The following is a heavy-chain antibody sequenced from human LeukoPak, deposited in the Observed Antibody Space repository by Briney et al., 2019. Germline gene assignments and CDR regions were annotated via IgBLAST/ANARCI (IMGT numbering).Heavy chain of an antibody. CDR1: GFTFSSYW. V-gene: IGHV3-7*01. CDR2: IKQGGSEK. J-gene: IGHJ3*02. D-gene: IGHD3-10*01. Sequence: PGGSLRLSCAASGFTFSSYWMSWVRQAPGKGLEWVANIKQGGSEKYYVDSVKGRFTISRDNAKNSLYLQMNSLRAEDTAVYYCARLWFGDLDAFDIWGQGTMVTVSS. CDR3: ARLWFGDLDAFDI.